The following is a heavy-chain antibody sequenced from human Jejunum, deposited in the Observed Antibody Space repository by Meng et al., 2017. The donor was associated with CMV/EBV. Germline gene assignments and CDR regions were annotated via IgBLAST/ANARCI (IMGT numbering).Heavy chain of an antibody. J-gene: IGHJ6*02. Sequence: FTKYWIGWVRQMPGKGLEWMGIIFPGDSDTRYSPSFQGQVTISVDKSISTAYLQWSSLKASDTAIYYCARPGGTYSYYLYGLDVWGQGTTVTVSS. V-gene: IGHV5-51*01. D-gene: IGHD1-26*01. CDR3: ARPGGTYSYYLYGLDV. CDR1: FTKYW. CDR2: IFPGDSDT.